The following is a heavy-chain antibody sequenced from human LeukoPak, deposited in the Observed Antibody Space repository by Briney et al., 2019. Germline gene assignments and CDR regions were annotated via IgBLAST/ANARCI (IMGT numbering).Heavy chain of an antibody. D-gene: IGHD6-19*01. CDR3: ARDLKMGYSSGRYSWGTGSSNDY. Sequence: ASVKVSCKASGYTFTSYGISWVRQAPGKGLEWMGWISGHNGNTNYAQKLQGRVTMTTDTSTSTVYMELRSLRSDDTAVYYCARDLKMGYSSGRYSWGTGSSNDYWGQGTLVTVSS. J-gene: IGHJ4*02. CDR1: GYTFTSYG. CDR2: ISGHNGNT. V-gene: IGHV1-18*01.